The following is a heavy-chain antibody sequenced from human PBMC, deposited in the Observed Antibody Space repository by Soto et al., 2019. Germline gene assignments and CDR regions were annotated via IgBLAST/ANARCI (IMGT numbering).Heavy chain of an antibody. CDR2: VILPFGTP. Sequence: SVKVSCKASGGTFSNYAIAWLRQAPGQGLEWMGGVILPFGTPNYAQKFQGRVTITADESLTTAYMEMSGLTSEDTAVYYCARGPYYEGYFDYWGRGTLVTVSS. CDR3: ARGPYYEGYFDY. V-gene: IGHV1-69*13. J-gene: IGHJ4*02. CDR1: GGTFSNYA. D-gene: IGHD1-26*01.